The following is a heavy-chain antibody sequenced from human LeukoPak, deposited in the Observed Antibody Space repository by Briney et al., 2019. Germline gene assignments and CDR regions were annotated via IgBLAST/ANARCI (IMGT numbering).Heavy chain of an antibody. CDR2: INPNSGGT. CDR1: GYTFTGNY. CDR3: ARDWDCGE. V-gene: IGHV1-2*02. J-gene: IGHJ4*02. D-gene: IGHD3-10*01. Sequence: ASVKVSCKASGYTFTGNYIHWVRQAPGQGLEWMGWINPNSGGTNYEQSFQGRVTMTRDTSISTAYMELSRLRSDDTAVYYCARDWDCGEWGQGTLVTVSS.